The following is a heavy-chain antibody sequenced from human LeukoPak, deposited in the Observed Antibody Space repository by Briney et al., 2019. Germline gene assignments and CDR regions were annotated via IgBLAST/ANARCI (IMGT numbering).Heavy chain of an antibody. D-gene: IGHD2/OR15-2a*01. V-gene: IGHV3-33*01. CDR2: IWYDGTNK. CDR1: GYSFTSYG. Sequence: GRSLRLSCAESGYSFTSYGMHWVRQAPGKGLEWVAVIWYDGTNKYYADSVKGRFTISRDTSNNMLYLQMNSLRAEDTAVYYCARVSESGNSDYWGQGTLVTVSS. J-gene: IGHJ4*02. CDR3: ARVSESGNSDY.